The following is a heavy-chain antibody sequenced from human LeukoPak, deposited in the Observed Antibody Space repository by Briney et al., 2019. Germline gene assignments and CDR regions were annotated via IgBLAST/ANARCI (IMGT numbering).Heavy chain of an antibody. J-gene: IGHJ4*02. CDR3: ARHSSIVATIGK. V-gene: IGHV4-39*01. D-gene: IGHD5-12*01. CDR1: GGSISSSSYY. Sequence: PSATLSLTCTVSGGSISSSSYYWGWIRQPPGKGLEWIGSIYYSGSTYYNPSLKSRVTISVDTSKDQFSLKLSSVTAADTAVYYCARHSSIVATIGKWGQGTLVTVSS. CDR2: IYYSGST.